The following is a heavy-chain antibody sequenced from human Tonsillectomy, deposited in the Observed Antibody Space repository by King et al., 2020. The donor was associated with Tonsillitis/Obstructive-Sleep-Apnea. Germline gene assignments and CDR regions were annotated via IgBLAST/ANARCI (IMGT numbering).Heavy chain of an antibody. CDR2: INPNSGGT. D-gene: IGHD6-19*01. J-gene: IGHJ4*02. CDR1: GYTFTGYY. Sequence: VQLVQSGAEVKKPGASVKVSCKASGYTFTGYYMHWVRQAPGQGLEWMGWINPNSGGTNYAQKFQGWVTMTRDTSISTAYMELSRLRSDDTAVYYCARDLGAVAFSFDYWGQGTLVTVSS. CDR3: ARDLGAVAFSFDY. V-gene: IGHV1-2*04.